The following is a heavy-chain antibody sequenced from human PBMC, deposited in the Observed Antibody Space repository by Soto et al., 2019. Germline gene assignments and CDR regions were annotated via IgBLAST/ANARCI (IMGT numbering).Heavy chain of an antibody. J-gene: IGHJ6*02. V-gene: IGHV1-2*02. D-gene: IGHD3-3*01. CDR3: ARDPSITIFGVATEAPDYYFYGMDV. CDR2: INPNSGGT. Sequence: AASLKVSSNATGYTFTGYYMHWVRQAPGQGLEWMGWINPNSGGTNYAQKLQGRVTMTRDTSISTAYMELSRLRSDDTAVYYCARDPSITIFGVATEAPDYYFYGMDVWGQGTTVTASS. CDR1: GYTFTGYY.